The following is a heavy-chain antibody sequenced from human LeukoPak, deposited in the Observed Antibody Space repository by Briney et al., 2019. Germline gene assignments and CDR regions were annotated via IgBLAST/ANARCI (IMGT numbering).Heavy chain of an antibody. Sequence: SGGSLRLSCAASGFIFSNSWMTWVRQAPGRGLEWVANIKPDGSEKYYVGSVKGRFTISRDNAKNSLYLQMNGLIPEDTAVYYCAKSVASDAYWGQGTLVTVSS. CDR1: GFIFSNSW. V-gene: IGHV3-7*01. CDR3: AKSVASDAY. D-gene: IGHD5-12*01. CDR2: IKPDGSEK. J-gene: IGHJ4*02.